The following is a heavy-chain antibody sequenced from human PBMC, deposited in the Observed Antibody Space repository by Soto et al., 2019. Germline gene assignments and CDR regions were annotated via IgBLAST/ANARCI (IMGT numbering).Heavy chain of an antibody. Sequence: SETLSLTCTVSGGSISSYYWSWIRQPPGKGLEWIGYIYYSGSTNYNPSLKSRVTISVDTSKNQFSLKLSSVTAADTAVYYCARDNDRIAAGSYHYYGMDVWGKGTTVTVSS. CDR3: ARDNDRIAAGSYHYYGMDV. J-gene: IGHJ6*04. CDR2: IYYSGST. D-gene: IGHD6-13*01. V-gene: IGHV4-59*01. CDR1: GGSISSYY.